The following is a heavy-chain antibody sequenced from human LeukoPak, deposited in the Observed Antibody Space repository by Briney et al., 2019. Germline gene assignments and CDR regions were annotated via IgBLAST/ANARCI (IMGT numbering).Heavy chain of an antibody. J-gene: IGHJ4*02. V-gene: IGHV5-51*01. CDR2: IYPGDSDT. D-gene: IGHD3-22*01. Sequence: GESLKSSCKGSGYSFTSYWIGWVRQMPGKGLEWMGIIYPGDSDTRYSPSFQGQVTISADKSISTAYLQWSSLKASDTAMYYCARLQGPTGPSYYDSSGYYLDYWGQGTLVTVSS. CDR3: ARLQGPTGPSYYDSSGYYLDY. CDR1: GYSFTSYW.